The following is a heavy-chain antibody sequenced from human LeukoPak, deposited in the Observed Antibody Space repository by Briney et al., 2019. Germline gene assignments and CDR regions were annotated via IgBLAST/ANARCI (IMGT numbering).Heavy chain of an antibody. J-gene: IGHJ4*02. Sequence: GGSLRLSCAASGFTFSDYYMSWLRQAPGKGLEWVANIKQDGSEKYYVDSVKGRFTISRDNAKNSLYLQMNSLRAEDTAVYYCAGGWGATSFDYWGQGTLVTVSS. V-gene: IGHV3-7*04. CDR1: GFTFSDYY. D-gene: IGHD1-26*01. CDR3: AGGWGATSFDY. CDR2: IKQDGSEK.